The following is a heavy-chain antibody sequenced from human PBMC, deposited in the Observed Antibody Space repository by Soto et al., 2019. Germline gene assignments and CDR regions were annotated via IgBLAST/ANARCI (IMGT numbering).Heavy chain of an antibody. J-gene: IGHJ6*02. D-gene: IGHD2-21*01. CDR3: ARGDSHYGMDV. CDR1: GGSISSYY. CDR2: IYYSGST. Sequence: LSLTCTVSGGSISSYYWSWIRQPPGKGLEWIGYIYYSGSTNYNPSLKSRVTISVDTSKNQFSLKLSSVTAADTAVYYCARGDSHYGMDVWGQGTTVTVSS. V-gene: IGHV4-59*01.